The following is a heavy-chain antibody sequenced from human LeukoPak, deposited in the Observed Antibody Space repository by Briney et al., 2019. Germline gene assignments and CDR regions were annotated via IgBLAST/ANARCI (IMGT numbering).Heavy chain of an antibody. D-gene: IGHD2-15*01. V-gene: IGHV1-8*03. CDR1: GYTFTSYD. Sequence: ASVKVSCKASGYTFTSYDINWVRQATGQGLEWMGWMNPNSGNTGYAQKFQGRVTITRNTSISTAYMELSSLRSEDTAVYYCTRGRGKICSGGSCHTFDPWGQGTLVTVSS. CDR2: MNPNSGNT. CDR3: TRGRGKICSGGSCHTFDP. J-gene: IGHJ5*02.